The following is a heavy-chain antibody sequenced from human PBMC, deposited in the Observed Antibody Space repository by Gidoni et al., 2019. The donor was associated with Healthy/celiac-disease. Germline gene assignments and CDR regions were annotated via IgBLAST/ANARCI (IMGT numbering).Heavy chain of an antibody. D-gene: IGHD4-17*01. J-gene: IGHJ3*02. CDR2: IYSGGST. V-gene: IGHV3-53*02. Sequence: EVQLVGTGGGLIQPGGSLRLSCAASGFTVSRNYMSWVRQAPGKGLEWVSVIYSGGSTYYADSVKGRFTISRDNSKNTLYLQMNSLRAEDTAVYYCARDGSTVTTAPDAFDIWGQGTMVTVSS. CDR3: ARDGSTVTTAPDAFDI. CDR1: GFTVSRNY.